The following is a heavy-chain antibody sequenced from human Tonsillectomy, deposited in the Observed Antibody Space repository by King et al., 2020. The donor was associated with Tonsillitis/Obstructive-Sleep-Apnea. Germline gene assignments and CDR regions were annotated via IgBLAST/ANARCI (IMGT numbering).Heavy chain of an antibody. CDR2: ISSSSSYI. CDR1: GFTFSSYS. CDR3: ASSRVTGAFDY. Sequence: VQLVESGGGLVKPGGSLRLSCAASGFTFSSYSMNWVRQAPGKGLEWVSSISSSSSYIYYADPVKGRFTISRDNAKNSLYLQMNSLRAEDTAVYYCASSRVTGAFDYWGQGTLVTVSS. J-gene: IGHJ4*02. D-gene: IGHD1-14*01. V-gene: IGHV3-21*01.